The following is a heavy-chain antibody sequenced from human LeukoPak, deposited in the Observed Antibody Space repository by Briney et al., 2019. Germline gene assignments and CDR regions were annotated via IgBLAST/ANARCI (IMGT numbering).Heavy chain of an antibody. CDR2: INHSGST. CDR3: ARRAAAGTSYYYFYMDV. Sequence: SETLSLTCAVYGGSFSGYYWSWIRQPPGKGLEWIGEINHSGSTNYNPSLKSRVTISVDTSKNQFSLKLSSVTAADTAVYYCARRAAAGTSYYYFYMDVWGKETTVSVSS. CDR1: GGSFSGYY. V-gene: IGHV4-34*01. D-gene: IGHD6-13*01. J-gene: IGHJ6*03.